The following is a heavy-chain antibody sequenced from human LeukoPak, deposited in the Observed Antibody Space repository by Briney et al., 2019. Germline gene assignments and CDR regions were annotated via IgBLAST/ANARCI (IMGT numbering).Heavy chain of an antibody. CDR3: VRDGSTGWHFDY. CDR1: GYTFTSYG. D-gene: IGHD2-8*02. CDR2: ISAYNGNT. V-gene: IGHV1-18*01. Sequence: ASVTVSCEASGYTFTSYGISWVRQAPGQGLEWMGWISAYNGNTNYAQKLQGRVTMTTDTSTSTAYMELRSLRSDDTAVYYCVRDGSTGWHFDYWGQGALVTVSS. J-gene: IGHJ4*02.